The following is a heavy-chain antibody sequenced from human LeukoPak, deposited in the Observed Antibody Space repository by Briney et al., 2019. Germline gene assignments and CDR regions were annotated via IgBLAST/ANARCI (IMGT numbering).Heavy chain of an antibody. V-gene: IGHV4-39*01. CDR3: ARNRYYYGSGNYGVPNWFDP. Sequence: PSETLSLTCTVSGGSIRSSSYIWDWIRQPPGKGLKWIGRISYSGSTYYNPSLKSRVTISVDTSKNQFSLKLNSVTAADTAVYYCARNRYYYGSGNYGVPNWFDPWGQGTLVTVSS. D-gene: IGHD3-10*01. J-gene: IGHJ5*02. CDR1: GGSIRSSSYI. CDR2: ISYSGST.